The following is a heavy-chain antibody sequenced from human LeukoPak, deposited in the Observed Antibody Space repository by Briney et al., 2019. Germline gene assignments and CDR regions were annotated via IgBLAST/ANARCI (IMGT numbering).Heavy chain of an antibody. CDR3: AKSMGYYDAFDI. CDR1: GFTFSSYG. CDR2: ISYDGSNK. Sequence: GGSLRLSCAASGFTFSSYGVHWVRQAPGKGLEWVAVISYDGSNKYYADSVKGRFTISRDNSKNTLYLQMNSLRAEDTAVYYCAKSMGYYDAFDIWGQGTMVTVSS. J-gene: IGHJ3*02. V-gene: IGHV3-30*18. D-gene: IGHD2-15*01.